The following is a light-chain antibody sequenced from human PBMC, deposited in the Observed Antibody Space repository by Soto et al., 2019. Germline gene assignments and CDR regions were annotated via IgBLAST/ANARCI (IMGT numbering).Light chain of an antibody. Sequence: ETVMTQSPGTLSVSPGERATLSCRASQSVSRNIAWFQQKPGQAPRLLIHAASTRATGIPARFSGSGSGTDFTLTISRLEPEDFAVYYCQQYGSSPLTFGGGTKVDIK. V-gene: IGKV3-20*01. CDR1: QSVSRN. J-gene: IGKJ4*01. CDR2: AAS. CDR3: QQYGSSPLT.